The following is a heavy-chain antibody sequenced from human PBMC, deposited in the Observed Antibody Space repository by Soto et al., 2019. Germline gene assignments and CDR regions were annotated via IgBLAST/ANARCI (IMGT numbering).Heavy chain of an antibody. CDR2: INHSGST. V-gene: IGHV4-34*01. CDR3: ARTPSLYCTNGVCFLIFAY. Sequence: SSATLSLTYAVYGGSFSGYYWSWIRQPPGKGLEWIGEINHSGSTNYNPSLKSRVTISVDRSKNQFSLKLSSVTAADTAVYYCARTPSLYCTNGVCFLIFAYWRQGTLVTVS. D-gene: IGHD2-8*01. CDR1: GGSFSGYY. J-gene: IGHJ4*02.